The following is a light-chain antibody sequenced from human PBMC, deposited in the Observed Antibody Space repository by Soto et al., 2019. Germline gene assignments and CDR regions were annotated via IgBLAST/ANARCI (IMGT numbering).Light chain of an antibody. CDR2: AAS. CDR3: LQDNNYPWT. Sequence: AIQMTQSPSSLSASVVDRVTITCRASQDIRNRLGWYQQKPGKAPRLLLYAASSLQSGVPSRFSGSGSGTDFTLTISCLQPEDFATYYCLQDNNYPWTFGQGTKVETK. CDR1: QDIRNR. J-gene: IGKJ1*01. V-gene: IGKV1-6*01.